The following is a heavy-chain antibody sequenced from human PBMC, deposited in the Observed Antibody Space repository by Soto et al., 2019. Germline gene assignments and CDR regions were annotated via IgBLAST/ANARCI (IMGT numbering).Heavy chain of an antibody. CDR3: AKGGARGYYDFWSGSLVDNWFDP. J-gene: IGHJ5*02. CDR1: GFTFSSYG. Sequence: AGGSLRLSCAASGFTFSSYGMHWVRQAPGKGLEWVAVISYDGSNKYYADSVKGRFTISRDNSKNTLYLQMNSLRAEDTAVYYCAKGGARGYYDFWSGSLVDNWFDPWGQGTLVTVSS. D-gene: IGHD3-3*01. CDR2: ISYDGSNK. V-gene: IGHV3-30*18.